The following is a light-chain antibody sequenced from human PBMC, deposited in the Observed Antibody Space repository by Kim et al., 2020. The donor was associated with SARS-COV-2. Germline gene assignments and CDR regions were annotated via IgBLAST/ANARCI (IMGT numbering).Light chain of an antibody. CDR1: QSISSW. CDR2: KAS. J-gene: IGKJ1*01. Sequence: DIQMTQSPSTLSASVGDRVTITCRASQSISSWLAWYQQKPWKAPKLLIYKASSLESEVPSRFSGSGSGTEFTLTISSLQPDDFATYYCQQYNSYSWTFGQGTKVDIK. CDR3: QQYNSYSWT. V-gene: IGKV1-5*03.